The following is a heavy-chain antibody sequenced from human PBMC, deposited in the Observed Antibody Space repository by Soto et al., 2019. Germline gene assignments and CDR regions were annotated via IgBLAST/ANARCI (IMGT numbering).Heavy chain of an antibody. D-gene: IGHD2-15*01. Sequence: QVQLQESGPGLVKPSGTLSLTCAVSSGSISSSNWWSWVRQPPGKGLEWIGEIYHSGSTNYNPSLKSRVTISVDKSKNQFSLKLSSVTAADTAVYYCASFDITYCSGGSCYSGGYWGQGTLVTVSS. CDR1: SGSISSSNW. J-gene: IGHJ4*02. CDR3: ASFDITYCSGGSCYSGGY. V-gene: IGHV4-4*02. CDR2: IYHSGST.